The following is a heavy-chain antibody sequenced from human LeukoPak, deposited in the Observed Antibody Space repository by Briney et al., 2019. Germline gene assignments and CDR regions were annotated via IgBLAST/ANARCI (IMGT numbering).Heavy chain of an antibody. CDR1: GGSISSYY. Sequence: SETLSLTCTVSGGSISSYYWTWIRQPPGKGLGLEWIGYIYYSGGTNYNPSLKSRVTISIDTSKNQVSLKLSSVTAADTAVYYCARGGGAAAGTWGQGTLVTVSS. V-gene: IGHV4-59*08. CDR2: IYYSGGT. D-gene: IGHD6-13*01. CDR3: ARGGGAAAGT. J-gene: IGHJ4*02.